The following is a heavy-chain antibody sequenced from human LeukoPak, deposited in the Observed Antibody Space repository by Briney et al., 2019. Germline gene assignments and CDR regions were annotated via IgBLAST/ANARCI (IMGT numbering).Heavy chain of an antibody. Sequence: GGSLRLSRAAAEFTFSNYWMDWVRQAPGKGLEWVSRIDTDGTRTTYADSVKGRFTISRDNAKNTLSLQMNSLRAEDTAVYYCAREYNVAFDIRGQGTMVTVSS. CDR3: AREYNVAFDI. CDR1: EFTFSNYW. D-gene: IGHD1-1*01. V-gene: IGHV3-74*03. J-gene: IGHJ3*02. CDR2: IDTDGTRT.